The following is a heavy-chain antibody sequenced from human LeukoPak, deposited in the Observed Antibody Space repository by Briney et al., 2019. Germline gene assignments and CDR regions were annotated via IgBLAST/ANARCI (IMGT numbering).Heavy chain of an antibody. CDR1: GFTFSDAW. CDR3: ARGQLVGVFDY. D-gene: IGHD6-13*01. CDR2: IYSGGST. V-gene: IGHV3-66*01. J-gene: IGHJ4*02. Sequence: GGSLRLSCAASGFTFSDAWMSWVRQAQGGGLGWVSVIYSGGSTYYADSVKGRFTISRDNSKNTLYLQMNSLRAEDTAVYYCARGQLVGVFDYWGQGTLVTVSS.